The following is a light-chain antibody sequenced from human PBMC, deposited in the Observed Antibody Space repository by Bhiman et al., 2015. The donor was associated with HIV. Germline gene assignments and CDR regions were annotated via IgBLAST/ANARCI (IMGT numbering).Light chain of an antibody. CDR1: NIGSQS. J-gene: IGLJ2*01. V-gene: IGLV3-21*04. CDR3: QVWDYTSDQSVV. CDR2: YDS. Sequence: SYELTQPPSVSVAPGKTARMTCGGNNIGSQSVHWYQLKPGQAPVLVMYYDSDRPSGTPERFSGSNSGNTATLTISRAEAEDEADYYCQVWDYTSDQSVVFGGGT.